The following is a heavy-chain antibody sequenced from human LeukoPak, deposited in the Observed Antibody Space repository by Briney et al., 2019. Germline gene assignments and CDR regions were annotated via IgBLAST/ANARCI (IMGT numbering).Heavy chain of an antibody. J-gene: IGHJ5*02. V-gene: IGHV4-39*07. CDR1: GGSIISSSYY. CDR2: IYYSGST. D-gene: IGHD6-6*01. Sequence: KASETLSLTCTVSGGSIISSSYYWGWIRQPPGKGLEWIGSIYYSGSTYYNPSLKSRVTISVDTSKNQFSLKLSSVTAADTAVYYCARTREPVYSSSWIDPWGQGTLVTVSS. CDR3: ARTREPVYSSSWIDP.